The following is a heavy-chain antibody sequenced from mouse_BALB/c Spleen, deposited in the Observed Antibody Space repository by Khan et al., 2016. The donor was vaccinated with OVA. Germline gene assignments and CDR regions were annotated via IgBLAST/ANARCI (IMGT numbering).Heavy chain of an antibody. CDR1: GFSLTNYG. CDR3: ARQPYYHYYVMDY. Sequence: QVQLQQSGPGLVAPSQSLSITCTISGFSLTNYGIHWVRQPPGKGLEWLVVKWSDGSTTYNSALKSRLSISKDNSKSQVFLKMNSLQTDDTAMYYCARQPYYHYYVMDYWGQGTSVTVSS. D-gene: IGHD2-10*01. V-gene: IGHV2-6-1*01. CDR2: KWSDGST. J-gene: IGHJ4*01.